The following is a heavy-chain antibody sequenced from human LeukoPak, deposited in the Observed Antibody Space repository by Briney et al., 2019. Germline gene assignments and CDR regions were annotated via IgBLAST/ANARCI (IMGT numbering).Heavy chain of an antibody. CDR1: GGTFSSYA. V-gene: IGHV1-69*04. CDR3: ARPNYDFWSGYLPH. J-gene: IGHJ4*02. CDR2: IIPILGIA. Sequence: GSSVKVSCKASGGTFSSYAISWVRQAPGQGLEWMGRIIPILGIANYAQKFQGRVTMTRDTSISTAYMELSRLRSDDTAVYYCARPNYDFWSGYLPHWGQGTLVTVSS. D-gene: IGHD3-3*01.